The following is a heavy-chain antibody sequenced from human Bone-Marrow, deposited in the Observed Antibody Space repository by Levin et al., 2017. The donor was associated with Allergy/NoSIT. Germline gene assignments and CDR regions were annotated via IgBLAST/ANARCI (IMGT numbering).Heavy chain of an antibody. Sequence: GGSLRLSCAASGFTFSSYGMHWVRQAPGKGLEWVAVIWYDGSNKYYADSVKGRFTISRDNSKNTLYLQMNSLRAEDTAVYYCARGGAEGDEYFQHWGQGTLVTVSS. CDR2: IWYDGSNK. CDR1: GFTFSSYG. D-gene: IGHD1-14*01. J-gene: IGHJ1*01. CDR3: ARGGAEGDEYFQH. V-gene: IGHV3-33*01.